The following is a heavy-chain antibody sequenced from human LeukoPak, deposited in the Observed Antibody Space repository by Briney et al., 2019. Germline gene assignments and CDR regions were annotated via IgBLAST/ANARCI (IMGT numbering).Heavy chain of an antibody. CDR3: ARGHDHYDSSGYYYEGGGDLYYFDY. J-gene: IGHJ4*02. D-gene: IGHD3-22*01. Sequence: SETLSLTCTVSGGSISSYYWSWIRQPPGKGLEWIGYIYYSGSTNYNPSLKSRVTISVDTSKNQFSLKLSSVTAADTAVYYCARGHDHYDSSGYYYEGGGDLYYFDYWGQGTLVTVSS. CDR1: GGSISSYY. V-gene: IGHV4-59*01. CDR2: IYYSGST.